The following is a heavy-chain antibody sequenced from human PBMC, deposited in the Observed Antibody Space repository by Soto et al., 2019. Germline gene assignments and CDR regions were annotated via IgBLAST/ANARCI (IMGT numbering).Heavy chain of an antibody. CDR2: VSGSGGTT. D-gene: IGHD3-16*01. J-gene: IGHJ6*02. CDR3: AKGGGLITYATDV. V-gene: IGHV3-23*01. CDR1: EFTFRSYV. Sequence: EVQLLESGGGLVQPGGSLRLSCAASEFTFRSYVMSWVRQAPGKGLEWVSTVSGSGGTTYYADSVKGRFTISRDNSKNTLYLQMNSLRAEDTDVYYFAKGGGLITYATDVSGQGTTVTDSS.